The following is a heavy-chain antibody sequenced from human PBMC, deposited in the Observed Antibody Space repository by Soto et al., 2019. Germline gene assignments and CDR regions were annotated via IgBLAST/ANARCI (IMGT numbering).Heavy chain of an antibody. CDR1: GFTFSSYA. Sequence: EVQLLESGGGLVQPGGSLRLSCAASGFTFSSYAMSWVRQAPGKGLEWVSAISGSGGSTYYADSVKGRFTMSRDNSKNTLYLQMNSLRAEDTAVYYCAKAVLRGSSTSRNWFDPWGQGTLVTVSS. CDR2: ISGSGGST. CDR3: AKAVLRGSSTSRNWFDP. V-gene: IGHV3-23*01. D-gene: IGHD2-2*01. J-gene: IGHJ5*02.